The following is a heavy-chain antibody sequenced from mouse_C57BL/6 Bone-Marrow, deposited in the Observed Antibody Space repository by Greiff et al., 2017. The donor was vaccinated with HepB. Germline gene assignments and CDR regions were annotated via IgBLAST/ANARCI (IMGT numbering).Heavy chain of an antibody. CDR1: GYTFTSYW. J-gene: IGHJ1*03. CDR2: IYPGSGST. CDR3: ARDYYGSRRDWYFDV. V-gene: IGHV1-55*01. Sequence: QVQLQQPGAELVKPGASVKMSCKASGYTFTSYWITWVKQRPGQGLEWIGDIYPGSGSTNYNEKFKSKATLTVDTSSSTAYMQRSSLTSEDSAVYYCARDYYGSRRDWYFDVWGTGTKVTVSS. D-gene: IGHD1-1*01.